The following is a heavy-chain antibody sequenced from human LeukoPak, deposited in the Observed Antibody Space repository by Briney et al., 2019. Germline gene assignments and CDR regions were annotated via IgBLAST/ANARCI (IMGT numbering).Heavy chain of an antibody. D-gene: IGHD3-22*01. CDR3: ARDMDYYDSSGYY. CDR1: GFIFSDYG. CDR2: ITFDGKSK. V-gene: IGHV3-30*12. Sequence: GGSLRLSCAASGFIFSDYGMHWVRQAPGKGLEWVTFITFDGKSKYYTDSVKGRFTISRDNSKNTLYLQMNSLRAEDTAVYYCARDMDYYDSSGYYWGQGTLVTVSS. J-gene: IGHJ4*02.